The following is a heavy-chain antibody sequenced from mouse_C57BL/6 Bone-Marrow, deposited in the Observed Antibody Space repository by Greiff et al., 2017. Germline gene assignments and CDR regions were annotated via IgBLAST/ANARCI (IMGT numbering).Heavy chain of an antibody. CDR2: LYPGDGDT. CDR3: ARPLRSYWYSDV. D-gene: IGHD6-1*01. V-gene: IGHV1-80*01. CDR1: GYAFSSYW. Sequence: QVQLKESGAELVKPGASVKISCKASGYAFSSYWMNWVKQRPGKGLEWIGQLYPGDGDTNYNGKFKGKATLTADKSSSTAYMQLSSLTSEDSAVYFCARPLRSYWYSDVWGTGTTVTVSS. J-gene: IGHJ1*03.